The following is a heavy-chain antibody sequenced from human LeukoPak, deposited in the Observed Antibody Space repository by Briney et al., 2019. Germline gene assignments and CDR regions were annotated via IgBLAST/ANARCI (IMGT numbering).Heavy chain of an antibody. CDR1: GFTFNSYA. CDR3: AKLGGSVNSGYGFDY. V-gene: IGHV3-23*01. J-gene: IGHJ4*02. Sequence: GGSLRLSCAASGFTFNSYAMSWVRQAPGKGLEWVSAVSGSAGSTYYADSVKGRFTISRDNSKNTLYLQMNSLRAEDTAVYYCAKLGGSVNSGYGFDYWGQGTLVTVSS. CDR2: VSGSAGST. D-gene: IGHD5-12*01.